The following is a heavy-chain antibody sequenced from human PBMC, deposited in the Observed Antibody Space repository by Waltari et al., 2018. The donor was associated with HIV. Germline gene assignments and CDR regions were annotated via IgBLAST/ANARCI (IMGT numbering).Heavy chain of an antibody. J-gene: IGHJ4*02. CDR1: GFTLSGYG. V-gene: IGHV3-33*01. CDR3: ARKYSSSWGAPFDY. CDR2: IWYDGSKK. D-gene: IGHD6-13*01. Sequence: VQLVESGGGVVQPGRSLRLSCATSGFTLSGYGMHWVRQAPGKGLEWVTVIWYDGSKKYYADSVKGRFTVSRDNSKNTLYLQMNSLRIEDTAVYYCARKYSSSWGAPFDYWGQGTLVTVSS.